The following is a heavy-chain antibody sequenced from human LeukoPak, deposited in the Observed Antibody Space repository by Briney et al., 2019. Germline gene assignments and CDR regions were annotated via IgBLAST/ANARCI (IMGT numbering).Heavy chain of an antibody. CDR3: ARARDGSSGYYYPDY. CDR2: INPNSGGT. CDR1: GYTFTGYY. Sequence: ASVKVSCKASGYTFTGYYMHWVRQAPGQGLEWMGRINPNSGGTNYAQKFQGRVTMTRDTSISTAYMELSRLRSDDTAVYYCARARDGSSGYYYPDYWGQGTLVTISS. J-gene: IGHJ4*02. D-gene: IGHD3-22*01. V-gene: IGHV1-2*06.